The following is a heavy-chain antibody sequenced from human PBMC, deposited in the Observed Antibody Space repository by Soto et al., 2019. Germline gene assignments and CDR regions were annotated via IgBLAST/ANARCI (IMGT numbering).Heavy chain of an antibody. D-gene: IGHD4-4*01. CDR1: GYTFTSYG. J-gene: IGHJ4*02. CDR3: ARPGSRPQRNSCAIDY. V-gene: IGHV1-18*01. Sequence: ASVKVSCKASGYTFTSYGISWVRQAPGQGLEWMGWISAYNGNTNYAQKLQGRVTMTTDTSTSTAYMELRSLRSDDTAVYYCARPGSRPQRNSCAIDYWGQGTLVTVSS. CDR2: ISAYNGNT.